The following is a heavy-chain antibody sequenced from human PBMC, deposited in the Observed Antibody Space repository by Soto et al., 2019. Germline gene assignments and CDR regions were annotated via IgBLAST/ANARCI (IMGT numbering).Heavy chain of an antibody. Sequence: QVQLVESGGGVVQPGRSLRLSCAASGFTFSSYGMHWVRQAQGKGLAWMAVISHDGTKKYYVESVKGRFTISRDNSKNTLYLQMNSLRAEDTALYSSAKVSDTSGYHQLDYWGQVTLVTVS. CDR1: GFTFSSYG. CDR2: ISHDGTKK. J-gene: IGHJ4*02. V-gene: IGHV3-30*18. CDR3: AKVSDTSGYHQLDY. D-gene: IGHD3-22*01.